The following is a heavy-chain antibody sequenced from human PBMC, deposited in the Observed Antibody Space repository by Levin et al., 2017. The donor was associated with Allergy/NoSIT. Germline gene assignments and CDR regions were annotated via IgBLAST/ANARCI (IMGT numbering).Heavy chain of an antibody. D-gene: IGHD5-18*01. CDR2: IWYDGSNK. V-gene: IGHV3-33*01. CDR1: GFTFSSYG. J-gene: IGHJ6*02. Sequence: HTGGSLRLSCAASGFTFSSYGMHWVRQAPGKGLEWVAVIWYDGSNKYYADSVKGRFTISRDNSKNTLYLQMNSLRAEDTAVYYCARDGGDTAMSYYYYGMDVWGQGTTVTVSS. CDR3: ARDGGDTAMSYYYYGMDV.